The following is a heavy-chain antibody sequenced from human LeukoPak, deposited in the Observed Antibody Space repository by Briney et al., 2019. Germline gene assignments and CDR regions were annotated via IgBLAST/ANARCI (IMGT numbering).Heavy chain of an antibody. J-gene: IGHJ4*02. CDR3: TTDHFN. V-gene: IGHV3-15*01. CDR2: VKSKARGGTT. Sequence: GGSLRLSCAASRFTFTDAWMGWARQAPGRGLEWVGRVKSKARGGTTDYAAPVKGRFTIARDDSKDTVDLQMNSLKTEDTAVYYCTTDHFNWGRGTLVTVSS. CDR1: RFTFTDAW.